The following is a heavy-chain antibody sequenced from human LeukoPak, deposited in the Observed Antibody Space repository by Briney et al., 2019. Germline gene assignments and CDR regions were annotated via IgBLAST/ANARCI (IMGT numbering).Heavy chain of an antibody. V-gene: IGHV1-8*01. CDR3: ARDASYSSPDY. CDR1: GYTFTSYH. Sequence: ASVKVSCKASGYTFTSYHINWVRQATGQGLEWVGWMNPNNSDIGYAQKFQGRVTMTRNTSIGTAYMELRSLRSDDTAVYYCARDASYSSPDYWGQGTLVTVSS. D-gene: IGHD6-13*01. CDR2: MNPNNSDI. J-gene: IGHJ4*02.